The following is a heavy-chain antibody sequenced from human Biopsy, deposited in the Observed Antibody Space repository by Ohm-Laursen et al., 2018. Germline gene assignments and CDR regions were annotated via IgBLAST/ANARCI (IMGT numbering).Heavy chain of an antibody. Sequence: SSVKVSCNASGGTFTNHAVGWVRQAPGQGLEWVGSSIPLFNTANYADKFQGRVTLTADKSTTTAYMELSSLRSEDTAIYYCAPQTPRDPAILTGGYHYDIAVWGQGTTVTVSS. D-gene: IGHD3-9*01. CDR2: SIPLFNTA. J-gene: IGHJ6*02. CDR1: GGTFTNHA. V-gene: IGHV1-69*06. CDR3: APQTPRDPAILTGGYHYDIAV.